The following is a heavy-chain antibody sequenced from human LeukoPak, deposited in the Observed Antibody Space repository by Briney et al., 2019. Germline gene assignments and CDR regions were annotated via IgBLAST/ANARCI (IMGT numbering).Heavy chain of an antibody. D-gene: IGHD6-13*01. CDR1: GFTFSSYW. Sequence: GGSLRLSCAASGFTFSSYWMSWVRQAPGKGLEWVANIKQDGSEKYYVDSVKGRFTIFRDNAKNSLYLQMNSLRAEDTAVYYCARAVSLAAAGNPDYYYYYMDVWGKGTTVTVSS. V-gene: IGHV3-7*01. CDR3: ARAVSLAAAGNPDYYYYYMDV. CDR2: IKQDGSEK. J-gene: IGHJ6*03.